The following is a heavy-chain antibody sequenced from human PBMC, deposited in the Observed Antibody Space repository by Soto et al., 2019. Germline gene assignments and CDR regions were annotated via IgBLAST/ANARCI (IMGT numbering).Heavy chain of an antibody. CDR2: ISGSGGST. D-gene: IGHD3-10*01. J-gene: IGHJ5*02. CDR3: AKDRGMWFGDPNWFDP. CDR1: GFAFDSYA. V-gene: IGHV3-23*01. Sequence: GGSLRLSCAASGFAFDSYAMSWVRQAPGKGLEWVSAISGSGGSTYYADSVKGRFTISRDNSKNTLYLQMNSLRADDTAVYYCAKDRGMWFGDPNWFDPWGQGTLVTVSS.